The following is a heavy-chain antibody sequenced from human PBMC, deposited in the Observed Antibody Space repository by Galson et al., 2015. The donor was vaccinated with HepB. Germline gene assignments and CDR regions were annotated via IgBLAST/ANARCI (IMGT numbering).Heavy chain of an antibody. CDR3: ARERGGPAVRHYYYYMDV. D-gene: IGHD2-15*01. V-gene: IGHV1-69*13. CDR1: GGTFSSYA. Sequence: SVKVSCKASGGTFSSYAISWVRQAPGQGLEWMGGIIPILGTANYAQKFQGRVTTTADESTSTAYMELSSLRSEDTAVYYCARERGGPAVRHYYYYMDVWGKGTTVTVSS. CDR2: IIPILGTA. J-gene: IGHJ6*03.